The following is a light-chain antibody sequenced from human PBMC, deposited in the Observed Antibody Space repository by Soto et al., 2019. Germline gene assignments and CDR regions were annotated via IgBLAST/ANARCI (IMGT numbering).Light chain of an antibody. CDR3: QQYHSYPLT. J-gene: IGKJ4*01. Sequence: AIRMTQSPSSFSASTGDRVTITCRASQGISSYLAWYQQKPGKAPKLLIYAASTLQSGVPSRFSGSGSGTDFTLTISCLQSEDCATYYCQQYHSYPLTFGGGTKVEIK. CDR2: AAS. CDR1: QGISSY. V-gene: IGKV1-8*01.